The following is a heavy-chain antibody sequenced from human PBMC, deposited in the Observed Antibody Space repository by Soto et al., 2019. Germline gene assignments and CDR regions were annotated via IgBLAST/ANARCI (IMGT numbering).Heavy chain of an antibody. D-gene: IGHD6-6*01. J-gene: IGHJ4*02. CDR3: ARDVGVQELDY. Sequence: PGGSLRLSCAASGFTFRSNWMSWVRQAPGRGLEWVANIKPDGSGKYYLDSVRGRFTISRDNAENSLFLQIDSLRVEDTAVYYCARDVGVQELDYWGQGTLATVSA. CDR1: GFTFRSNW. CDR2: IKPDGSGK. V-gene: IGHV3-7*01.